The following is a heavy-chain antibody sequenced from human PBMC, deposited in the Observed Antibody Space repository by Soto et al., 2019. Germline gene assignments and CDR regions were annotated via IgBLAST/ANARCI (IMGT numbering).Heavy chain of an antibody. CDR1: GYIFTGYH. J-gene: IGHJ6*02. CDR3: AREELPIYYYVIDV. D-gene: IGHD1-7*01. V-gene: IGHV1-2*02. CDR2: INPNSGGT. Sequence: ASVKVSCKASGYIFTGYHMHWVRQAPGQGLEWMGWINPNSGGTKYAQKFQGRVTMTSDTSISTAYMELSSLRSDDTAVYYCAREELPIYYYVIDVWGQGTTVTVSS.